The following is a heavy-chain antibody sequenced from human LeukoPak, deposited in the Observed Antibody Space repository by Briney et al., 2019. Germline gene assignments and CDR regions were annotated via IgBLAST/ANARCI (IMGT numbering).Heavy chain of an antibody. CDR3: AKASLPYSSSWSGAEYFQH. Sequence: SSLKLSCAASGFTFSSYAISWVRQAPGKGLEWMGVITSNGSIKNYADYVKGRFTITRDNSKNTLYLQMNSLRAEDTAVYYCAKASLPYSSSWSGAEYFQHWGQGTLVSVSS. D-gene: IGHD6-13*01. CDR1: GFTFSSYA. J-gene: IGHJ1*01. V-gene: IGHV3-30*18. CDR2: ITSNGSIK.